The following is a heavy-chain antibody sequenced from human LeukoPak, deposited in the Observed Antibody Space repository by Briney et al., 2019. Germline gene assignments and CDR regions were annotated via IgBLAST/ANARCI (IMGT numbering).Heavy chain of an antibody. V-gene: IGHV1-69*13. CDR2: IIPIFGTA. J-gene: IGHJ3*02. D-gene: IGHD5-12*01. CDR1: GGTFSSYA. CDR3: ARGPHGRYSGYDHDAFDI. Sequence: SVKVSCKASGGTFSSYAISWVRRAPGQGLEWMGGIIPIFGTANYAQKFQGRVTITADESTSTAYMELSSLRSEDTAVYYCARGPHGRYSGYDHDAFDIWGQGTMVTVSS.